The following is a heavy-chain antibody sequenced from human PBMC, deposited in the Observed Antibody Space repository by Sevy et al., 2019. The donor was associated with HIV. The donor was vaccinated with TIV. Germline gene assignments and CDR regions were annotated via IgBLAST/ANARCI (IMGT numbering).Heavy chain of an antibody. D-gene: IGHD3-22*01. Sequence: GGSLRLSCAASGFTFSSYGMHWVRQAPGKGLEWVAFIRYDGSNKYCADSVKGRFTISRDNSKNTLYLQMNSLRAEDTAVYYCAKAVVITHYYYYYYMDVWGKGTTVTVSS. J-gene: IGHJ6*03. CDR1: GFTFSSYG. CDR2: IRYDGSNK. CDR3: AKAVVITHYYYYYYMDV. V-gene: IGHV3-30*02.